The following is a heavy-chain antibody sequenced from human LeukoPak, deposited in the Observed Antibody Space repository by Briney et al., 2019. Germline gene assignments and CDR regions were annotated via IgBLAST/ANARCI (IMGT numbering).Heavy chain of an antibody. CDR1: GFTFSSYA. V-gene: IGHV3-23*01. D-gene: IGHD2-2*01. CDR2: ISGSGGST. CDR3: AKDGETYCSSTSCKPDY. J-gene: IGHJ4*02. Sequence: PGGSLRLSCAASGFTFSSYATSWVRQAPGKGLEWVSAISGSGGSTYYADSVKGRFTISRDNSKNTLYLQMNSLRAEDTAVYYCAKDGETYCSSTSCKPDYWGQGTLVTVSS.